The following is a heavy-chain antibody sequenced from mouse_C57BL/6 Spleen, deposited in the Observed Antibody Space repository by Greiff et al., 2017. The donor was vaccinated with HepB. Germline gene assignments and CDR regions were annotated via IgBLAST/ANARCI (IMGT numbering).Heavy chain of an antibody. J-gene: IGHJ4*01. CDR1: GYTFTSYW. D-gene: IGHD2-1*01. Sequence: VQLQQPGAELVMPGASVKLSCKASGYTFTSYWMHWVKQRPGQGLEWIGEIDPSDSYTNYNQKFKGKSTLTVDKSSSTAYMQLSSLTSEYSAVYYCASYYGNPPYHYAMDYWGQGTSVTVSS. V-gene: IGHV1-69*01. CDR3: ASYYGNPPYHYAMDY. CDR2: IDPSDSYT.